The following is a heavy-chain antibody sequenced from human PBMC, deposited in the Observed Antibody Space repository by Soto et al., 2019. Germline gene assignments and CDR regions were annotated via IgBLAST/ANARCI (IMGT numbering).Heavy chain of an antibody. D-gene: IGHD3-22*01. V-gene: IGHV3-21*01. J-gene: IGHJ4*02. Sequence: GGSLRLSCVASEFTFSGYTMNWVRQAPGKGLEWVSFISGSSDYIYHADSVKGRFTISRDNAKKSLYLQMNSLRAEDTAVFYCARADSSGFYPGFFDYWGQGSQVTVSS. CDR2: ISGSSDYI. CDR3: ARADSSGFYPGFFDY. CDR1: EFTFSGYT.